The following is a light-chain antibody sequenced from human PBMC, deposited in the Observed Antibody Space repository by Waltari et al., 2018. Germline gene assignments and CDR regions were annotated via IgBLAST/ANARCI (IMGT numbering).Light chain of an antibody. CDR2: EDI. V-gene: IGLV3-10*01. CDR3: HSLNSVGNGYV. Sequence: SNEVTQPTSASVDPGQTASITCSGDALPEKCAPWYQQKSGQAPVLVIYEDITRPSGIPESFSGSSSGTVATLTISGAQVEDEADYYCHSLNSVGNGYVFGTGTKFTVL. J-gene: IGLJ1*01. CDR1: ALPEKC.